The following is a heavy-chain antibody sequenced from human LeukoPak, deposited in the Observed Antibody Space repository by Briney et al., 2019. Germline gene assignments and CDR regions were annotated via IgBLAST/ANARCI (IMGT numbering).Heavy chain of an antibody. CDR2: IKQDGSDI. CDR1: GFTFSSYW. D-gene: IGHD2-2*02. V-gene: IGHV3-7*01. Sequence: GGSLRLSCAASGFTFSSYWMSWVRQAPGKGLEWVANIKQDGSDINYVDSVKGRFTISRDNAKNSLYLQMNSLRAEDTAVYYCARDCSSTTCYRNGFDSWGQGTLVTVSS. J-gene: IGHJ5*01. CDR3: ARDCSSTTCYRNGFDS.